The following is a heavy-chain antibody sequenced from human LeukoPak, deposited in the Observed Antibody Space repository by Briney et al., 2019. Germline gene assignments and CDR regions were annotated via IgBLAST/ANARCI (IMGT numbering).Heavy chain of an antibody. CDR3: ARLYSSGWYY. V-gene: IGHV4-34*01. Sequence: SEILSLTCAVYGGSFSGYYWSWIRQPPGKGLEWIGEINHSGSTNYNPSLKSRVTISVDTSKNQFSLKLSSVTAADTAVYYCARLYSSGWYYWGQGTLVTVSS. D-gene: IGHD6-19*01. CDR2: INHSGST. J-gene: IGHJ4*02. CDR1: GGSFSGYY.